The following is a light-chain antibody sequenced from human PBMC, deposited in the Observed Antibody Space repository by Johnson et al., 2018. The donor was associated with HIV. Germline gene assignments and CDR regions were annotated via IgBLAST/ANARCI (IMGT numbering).Light chain of an antibody. V-gene: IGLV1-51*02. CDR1: SSNIGNNY. Sequence: QSVLTQPPSVSAAPGQKVTISCSGSSSNIGNNYVSWYQQLPGTAPKLLIYENNKRPSGIPDRFSGSKYGTSATLVITGLQTGDEADYYCGTWDSSLSPLYVFGSGTTITVL. CDR3: GTWDSSLSPLYV. CDR2: ENN. J-gene: IGLJ1*01.